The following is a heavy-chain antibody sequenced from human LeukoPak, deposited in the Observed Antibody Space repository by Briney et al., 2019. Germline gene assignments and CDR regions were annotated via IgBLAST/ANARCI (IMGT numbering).Heavy chain of an antibody. V-gene: IGHV3-30-3*01. CDR3: AKGMGLRSFDY. D-gene: IGHD4-17*01. Sequence: GGSLRLSCAASGFTFSSYAMHWVRQAPGKGLEWVAVISYDGSIKYYADSVKGRFTISRDNSKNTLYLQMNSLRAEDTAVYYCAKGMGLRSFDYWGQGTLVTVSS. CDR1: GFTFSSYA. J-gene: IGHJ4*02. CDR2: ISYDGSIK.